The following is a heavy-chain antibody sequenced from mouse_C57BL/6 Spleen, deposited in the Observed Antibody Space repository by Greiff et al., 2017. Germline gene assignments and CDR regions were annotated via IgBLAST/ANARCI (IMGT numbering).Heavy chain of an antibody. D-gene: IGHD1-1*01. CDR1: GYTFTSYW. CDR3: TNYYGSSYYYYFDY. Sequence: VQLKQSGTVLARPGASVKMSCKTSGYTFTSYWMHWVKQRPGQGLEWIGAIYPGNSDTSYNQKFKGKAKLTAVTSASTAYMELSSLTNEDSAVYYCTNYYGSSYYYYFDYWGQGTTLTVSS. V-gene: IGHV1-5*01. J-gene: IGHJ2*01. CDR2: IYPGNSDT.